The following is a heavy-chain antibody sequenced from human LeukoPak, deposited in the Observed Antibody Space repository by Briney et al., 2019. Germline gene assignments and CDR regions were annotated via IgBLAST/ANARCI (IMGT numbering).Heavy chain of an antibody. CDR1: GFTFSSYW. Sequence: GGSLRLSCAASGFTFSSYWMHWVRQAPGKGLVWVSRITSDGSSTIYADSVKGRFTISRDNAKNSVYLQMNSLRDEDTAVYYCASHSSSGWYFFDYGGQGTLFTVSS. D-gene: IGHD6-19*01. V-gene: IGHV3-74*01. J-gene: IGHJ4*02. CDR2: ITSDGSST. CDR3: ASHSSSGWYFFDY.